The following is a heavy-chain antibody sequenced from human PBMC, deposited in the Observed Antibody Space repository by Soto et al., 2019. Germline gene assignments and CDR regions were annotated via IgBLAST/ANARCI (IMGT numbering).Heavy chain of an antibody. J-gene: IGHJ6*02. CDR1: GYSFTDYY. Sequence: QVQLVQSGAEVKKPGASVKVSCKASGYSFTDYYIHWVRQAPGQGLEWVGWINPNSGGTNYAQKFEGRVIMTGDTSINTAYMEMYSLRSDDTAVYYCARGGTSGWQYYYGMDVWCQGTTVTVSS. D-gene: IGHD6-19*01. CDR2: INPNSGGT. V-gene: IGHV1-2*02. CDR3: ARGGTSGWQYYYGMDV.